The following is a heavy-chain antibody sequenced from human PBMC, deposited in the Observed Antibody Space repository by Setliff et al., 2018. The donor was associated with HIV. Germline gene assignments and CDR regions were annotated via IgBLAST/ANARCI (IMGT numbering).Heavy chain of an antibody. CDR1: GFSLSDYY. CDR3: ARTRGYSYGYSDY. D-gene: IGHD5-18*01. CDR2: ISRYNSTI. Sequence: GGSLRLSCAASGFSLSDYYMNWIRQAPGKGLEWISQISRYNSTIDYADSVKGRFTISRDNAKKSLYLQMNSLRAEDTAVYYCARTRGYSYGYSDYWGQGTLVTVSS. V-gene: IGHV3-11*04. J-gene: IGHJ4*02.